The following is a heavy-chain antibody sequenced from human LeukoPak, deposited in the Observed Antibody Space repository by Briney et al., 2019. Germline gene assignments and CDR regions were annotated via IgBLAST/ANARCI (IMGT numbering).Heavy chain of an antibody. J-gene: IGHJ5*02. D-gene: IGHD3-10*01. V-gene: IGHV4-61*02. Sequence: SQTLSLTCSVSGDSLSSGTYYWSWIRQPAGKGLEWIGRFSSSGNTMYNPSLKSRVTISVDTSKNQVSLKLSSVTAADTAVYYCATSRFSGGLGRFDPWGQGILVTVSS. CDR3: ATSRFSGGLGRFDP. CDR1: GDSLSSGTYY. CDR2: FSSSGNT.